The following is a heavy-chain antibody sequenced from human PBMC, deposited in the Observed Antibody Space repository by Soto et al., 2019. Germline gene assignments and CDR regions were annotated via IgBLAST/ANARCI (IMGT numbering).Heavy chain of an antibody. Sequence: PGGSLRLSCAASGFTFSSYDMHWVRQATGKGLEWVSAIGTAGDTYYPGSVKGRFTISRENAKNSLYLQMNSLRAGDTAVYYCARAFGYSSGSNYYFDYWGQGTLVTVSS. CDR1: GFTFSSYD. V-gene: IGHV3-13*01. J-gene: IGHJ4*02. D-gene: IGHD6-19*01. CDR2: IGTAGDT. CDR3: ARAFGYSSGSNYYFDY.